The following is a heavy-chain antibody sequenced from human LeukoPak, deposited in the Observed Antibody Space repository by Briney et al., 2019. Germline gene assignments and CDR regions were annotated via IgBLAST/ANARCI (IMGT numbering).Heavy chain of an antibody. CDR2: ISGSGGST. CDR1: GFTFSSYA. D-gene: IGHD3-10*01. V-gene: IGHV3-23*01. Sequence: GGSLRLSCAASGFTFSSYAMSWVRQAPGKGLEWVSAISGSGGSTYYADSVKGRFTISRDTSKNTLFMQMNSLRVEDTAVYYCARSGQFDYWGQGTLVTVSS. CDR3: ARSGQFDY. J-gene: IGHJ4*02.